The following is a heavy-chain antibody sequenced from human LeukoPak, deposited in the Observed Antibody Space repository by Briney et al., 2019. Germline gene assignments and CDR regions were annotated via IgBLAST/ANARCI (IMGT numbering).Heavy chain of an antibody. D-gene: IGHD6-19*01. CDR3: ARDRPFIAVAGRDDVFDI. CDR1: GYTFTSYG. CDR2: ISAYNGNT. V-gene: IGHV1-18*01. Sequence: GASVTVSCKASGYTFTSYGIIWVRQAPGQGLEWMGWISAYNGNTNYAQKLQGRVTMTTDTSTSTAYMELRSLRSDDTAVYCCARDRPFIAVAGRDDVFDIWGQGTMVTVSS. J-gene: IGHJ3*02.